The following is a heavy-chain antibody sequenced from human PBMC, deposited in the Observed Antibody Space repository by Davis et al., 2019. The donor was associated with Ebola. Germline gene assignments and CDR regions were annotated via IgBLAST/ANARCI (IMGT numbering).Heavy chain of an antibody. CDR3: ARTYCSSTSCQDY. D-gene: IGHD2-2*01. CDR1: GYSFTSYW. V-gene: IGHV5-10-1*01. J-gene: IGHJ4*02. Sequence: VESLKIPFQCSGYSFTSYWISWVRQMPGKGLEWMGRIDPSDSYTNYSPSFQGHVTISADKSISTAYLQWSSLKASDTAMYYCARTYCSSTSCQDYWGQGTLVT. CDR2: IDPSDSYT.